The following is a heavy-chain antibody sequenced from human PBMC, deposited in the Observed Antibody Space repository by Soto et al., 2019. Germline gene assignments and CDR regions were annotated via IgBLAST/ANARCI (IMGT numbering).Heavy chain of an antibody. J-gene: IGHJ5*02. CDR3: ARDGENWFDP. CDR1: GFTFSTYS. D-gene: IGHD3-10*01. Sequence: EVQLVESGGGLVQPGGSLRLSCAASGFTFSTYSMNWVRQAPGKGLEWVSYISSSSSTIYYADSVKGRFTISRDNAENSLYLQMNSLRAEDTAVYYCARDGENWFDPWGQGTLVTVSS. CDR2: ISSSSSTI. V-gene: IGHV3-48*01.